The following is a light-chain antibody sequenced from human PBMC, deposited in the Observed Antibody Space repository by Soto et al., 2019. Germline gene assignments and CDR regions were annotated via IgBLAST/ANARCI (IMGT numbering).Light chain of an antibody. CDR3: QKYNSAPWT. V-gene: IGKV1-27*01. CDR1: QGISNY. Sequence: DIQMTQSPSSLSASVGDRVTITCRARQGISNYLAWNQQKPGKVPKLLIYAASTLQSGVPSRFSGSGSGTDFTLTISSLQPEDVATHYCQKYNSAPWTFGQGTKVEIK. J-gene: IGKJ1*01. CDR2: AAS.